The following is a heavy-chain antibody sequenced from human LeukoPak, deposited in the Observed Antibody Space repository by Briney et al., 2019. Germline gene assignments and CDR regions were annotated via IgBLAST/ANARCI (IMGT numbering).Heavy chain of an antibody. J-gene: IGHJ4*02. D-gene: IGHD3-10*01. CDR3: ARRDYYGSGSYL. V-gene: IGHV4-59*01. CDR2: IYYSGST. Sequence: SETLSLTCTVSGGSISSYYWRWIRQPPGKELEWIGYIYYSGSTNYNPSLKSRVTISVDTSKNQFSLKLSSVTAADTAVYYCARRDYYGSGSYLWGQGTMVTVSS. CDR1: GGSISSYY.